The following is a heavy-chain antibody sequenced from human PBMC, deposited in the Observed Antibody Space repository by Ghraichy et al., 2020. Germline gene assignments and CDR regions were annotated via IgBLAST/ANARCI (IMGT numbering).Heavy chain of an antibody. CDR2: IRSKAYGGTT. J-gene: IGHJ4*02. CDR1: GFTFGDYA. D-gene: IGHD3-10*01. Sequence: GGSLRLSCTSSGFTFGDYAMNWLRQAPGKGLEWVGFIRSKAYGGTTQYAASVKGRFTISRDDSKSIAYLQMNSLKTEDTAVYYCTRVRGAIPRYYVDYWGQGTLVTVSS. V-gene: IGHV3-49*03. CDR3: TRVRGAIPRYYVDY.